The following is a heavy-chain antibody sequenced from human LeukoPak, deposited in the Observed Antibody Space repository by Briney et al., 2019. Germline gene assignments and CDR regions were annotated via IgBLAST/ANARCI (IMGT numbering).Heavy chain of an antibody. D-gene: IGHD5-12*01. Sequence: PGGTLRLSCAASGFTFSSYGMSWVRQAPGKGLEWVSAISGSGGSTYYADSVKGRFTISRDNSKNTLYLQMNSLRAEDTAVYYCAKASESGYARRGWFDPWGQGTLVTVSS. J-gene: IGHJ5*02. CDR3: AKASESGYARRGWFDP. V-gene: IGHV3-23*01. CDR2: ISGSGGST. CDR1: GFTFSSYG.